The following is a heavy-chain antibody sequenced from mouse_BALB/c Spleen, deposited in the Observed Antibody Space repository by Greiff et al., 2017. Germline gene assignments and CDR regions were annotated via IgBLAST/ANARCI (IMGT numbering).Heavy chain of an antibody. CDR1: GYTFTDYA. D-gene: IGHD1-1*01. J-gene: IGHJ4*01. CDR3: ASGSPYAMDY. V-gene: IGHV1-67*01. Sequence: QVQLQQSGPELVRPGVSVKISCKGSGYTFTDYAMHWVKQSHAKSLEWIGVISTYYGNTNYNQKFKGKATMTVDKSSSTAYMELARLTSEDSAIYYCASGSPYAMDYWGQGTSVTVSS. CDR2: ISTYYGNT.